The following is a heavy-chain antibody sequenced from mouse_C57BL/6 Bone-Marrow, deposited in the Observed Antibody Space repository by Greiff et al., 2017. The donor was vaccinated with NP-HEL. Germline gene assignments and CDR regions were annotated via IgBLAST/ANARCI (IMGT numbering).Heavy chain of an antibody. Sequence: DVMLVESGGGLVKPGGSLKLSCADSGFTFSDYGMHWVRQAPEKGLEWVAYISSGSSTIYYADTVKGRFPISRDNAKNTLFLQMTSLRSEDTAMYYCARETTVETFWYFDVWGTGTTVTVSS. CDR1: GFTFSDYG. V-gene: IGHV5-17*01. CDR3: ARETTVETFWYFDV. D-gene: IGHD1-1*01. J-gene: IGHJ1*03. CDR2: ISSGSSTI.